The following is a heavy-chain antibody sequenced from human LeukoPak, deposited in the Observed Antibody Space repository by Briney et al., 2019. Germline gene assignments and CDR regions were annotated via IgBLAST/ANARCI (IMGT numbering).Heavy chain of an antibody. CDR1: GFTFSRYW. V-gene: IGHV3-7*01. J-gene: IGHJ4*02. Sequence: GGSLRLSCAASGFTFSRYWMTWVRQAPGKGLERVADINQDSSEKYYVDSVKGRFTISRDNGKNSLYLQMNSLRAEDTAMCYCARDPGRGSYFDSWGQGTLVTVSS. D-gene: IGHD3-16*01. CDR2: INQDSSEK. CDR3: ARDPGRGSYFDS.